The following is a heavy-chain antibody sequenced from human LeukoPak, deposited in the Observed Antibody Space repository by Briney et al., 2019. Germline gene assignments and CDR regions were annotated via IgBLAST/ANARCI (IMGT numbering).Heavy chain of an antibody. V-gene: IGHV1-18*04. CDR1: GYTFTGYY. J-gene: IGHJ6*03. CDR2: ISAYNGNT. CDR3: ARDHIVVVPAAISLSYYYMDV. D-gene: IGHD2-2*02. Sequence: ASVKVSCKASGYTFTGYYMHWVRQAPGQGLEWMGWISAYNGNTNYAQKLQGRVTMTTDTSTSTAYMELRSLRSDDTAVYYCARDHIVVVPAAISLSYYYMDVWGKGTTVTVSS.